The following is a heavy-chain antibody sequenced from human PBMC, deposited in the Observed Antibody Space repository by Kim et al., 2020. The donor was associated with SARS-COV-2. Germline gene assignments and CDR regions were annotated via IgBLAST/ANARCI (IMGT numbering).Heavy chain of an antibody. CDR2: INPSGGST. D-gene: IGHD1-26*01. V-gene: IGHV1-46*01. CDR1: GYTFTSYY. J-gene: IGHJ4*02. Sequence: ASVKVSCKASGYTFTSYYMHWVRQAPGQGLEWMGIINPSGGSTSYAQKFQGRVTMTRDTSTSTVYMELSSLRSEDTAVYYCARENSVRWELLGYFDYWGQGTLVTVSS. CDR3: ARENSVRWELLGYFDY.